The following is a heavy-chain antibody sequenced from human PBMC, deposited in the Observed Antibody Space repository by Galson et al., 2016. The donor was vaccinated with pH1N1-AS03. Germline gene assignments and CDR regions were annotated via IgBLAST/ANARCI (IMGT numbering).Heavy chain of an antibody. Sequence: SLRLSCAASGFTFNTYGMFWVRQAPGKGLEWISYIGGGTDSIYYGDSVKGRFIVSRDNIRKSVYLQMNTLRVEDTALYYCASRRWLQNEYYFDRWGHGVLVIVSA. V-gene: IGHV3-48*04. CDR2: IGGGTDSI. J-gene: IGHJ4*01. CDR3: ASRRWLQNEYYFDR. D-gene: IGHD5-24*01. CDR1: GFTFNTYG.